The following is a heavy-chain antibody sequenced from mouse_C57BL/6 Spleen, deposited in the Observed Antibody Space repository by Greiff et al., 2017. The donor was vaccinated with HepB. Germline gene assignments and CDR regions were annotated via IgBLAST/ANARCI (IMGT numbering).Heavy chain of an antibody. J-gene: IGHJ1*03. CDR3: ARRGFITTVDWYFDV. CDR1: GYTFTSYW. Sequence: QVQLQQPGAELVMPGASVKLSCKASGYTFTSYWMHWVKQRPGQGLEWIGEIDPSDSYTNYNQKFKGKSTLTADKSSSTAYMQLSSLTYEDSAVYYCARRGFITTVDWYFDVWGTGTTVTVSS. CDR2: IDPSDSYT. V-gene: IGHV1-69*01. D-gene: IGHD1-1*01.